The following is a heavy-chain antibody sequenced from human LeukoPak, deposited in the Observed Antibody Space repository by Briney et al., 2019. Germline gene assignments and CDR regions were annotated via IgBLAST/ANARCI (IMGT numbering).Heavy chain of an antibody. V-gene: IGHV4-61*02. D-gene: IGHD4-17*01. CDR1: GGSISSGSYY. CDR3: ARDYGASEPNNWFDP. CDR2: IYTSGST. Sequence: SQTLSLTCTVSGGSISSGSYYWSWIRQPAGKGLEWIGRIYTSGSTNYNPSLKSRVTISVDTSKNQFSLKLSSVTAADTAVYYCARDYGASEPNNWFDPWGQGTLVTVSS. J-gene: IGHJ5*02.